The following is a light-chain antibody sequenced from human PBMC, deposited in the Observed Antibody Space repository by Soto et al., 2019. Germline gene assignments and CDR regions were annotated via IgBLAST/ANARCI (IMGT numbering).Light chain of an antibody. J-gene: IGKJ2*01. V-gene: IGKV3-15*01. CDR3: QQYSTWPPRYT. CDR1: QSVSSY. Sequence: EIVMTQSPATLSVSPGGRATLSCRASQSVSSYLAWYQQRPGQPPRLLIYRASTRATGIPARFSGSGSGTEFSLTISSLQSEDFAGYYCQQYSTWPPRYTVGQRNKLEI. CDR2: RAS.